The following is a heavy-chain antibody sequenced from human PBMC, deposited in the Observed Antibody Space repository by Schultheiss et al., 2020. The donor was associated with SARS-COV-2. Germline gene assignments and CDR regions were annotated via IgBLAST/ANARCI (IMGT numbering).Heavy chain of an antibody. CDR3: ARRDGIAAPYYYYYYGMDV. Sequence: ASVKVSCKASGYTFTGYYMHWVRQAPGQGLEWMGWINPNSGGTNYAQKFQGRVTMTTDTSTSTAYMELRSLRSEDTAVYYCARRDGIAAPYYYYYYGMDVWGQGTTVTVSS. D-gene: IGHD6-13*01. V-gene: IGHV1-2*02. J-gene: IGHJ6*02. CDR2: INPNSGGT. CDR1: GYTFTGYY.